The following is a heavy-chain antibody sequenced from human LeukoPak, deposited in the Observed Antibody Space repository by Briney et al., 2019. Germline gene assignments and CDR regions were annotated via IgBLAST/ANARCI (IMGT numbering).Heavy chain of an antibody. CDR3: PKIYNDSSGSPVD. D-gene: IGHD3-22*01. V-gene: IGHV3-49*03. J-gene: IGHJ4*02. Sequence: GGSLRLSCTASGFTFGDYAMSWFRQAPGKGLEWVGFIRSRSFGGTPEYAASVKGRFTISRDNSNSIAYLQMSSLKSEDTAVYYGPKIYNDSSGSPVDGGQGPRVPVPS. CDR2: IRSRSFGGTP. CDR1: GFTFGDYA.